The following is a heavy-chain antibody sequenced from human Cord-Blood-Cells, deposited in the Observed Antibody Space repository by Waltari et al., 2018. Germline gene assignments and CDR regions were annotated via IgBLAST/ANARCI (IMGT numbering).Heavy chain of an antibody. V-gene: IGHV4-34*01. CDR1: GGSFSGYY. Sequence: QVQLQQWGAGLLKPSETLSLTCAVYGGSFSGYYWSWIRQPPGKGLEWIGEINHSGSTNYNPSLKSPVTISVDTSKNQFSLKLSSVTAADTAVYYCARGPVRYCSSTSCYIYYYYYYMDVWGKGTTVTVSS. CDR2: INHSGST. J-gene: IGHJ6*03. CDR3: ARGPVRYCSSTSCYIYYYYYYMDV. D-gene: IGHD2-2*02.